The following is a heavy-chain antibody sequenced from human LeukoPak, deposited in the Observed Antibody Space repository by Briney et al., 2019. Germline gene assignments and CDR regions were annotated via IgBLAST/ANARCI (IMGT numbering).Heavy chain of an antibody. V-gene: IGHV4-34*01. CDR2: INHSGST. J-gene: IGHJ4*02. CDR1: GGSFSGYY. CDR3: ARGQALYYDYIWGSYRYTGFDY. D-gene: IGHD3-16*02. Sequence: SETLSLTCAVYGGSFSGYYWCWIRQPPGKGLEWIGEINHSGSTNYNPPLKSRVTISVDTSKNQFSLKLSSVTAADTAVYYCARGQALYYDYIWGSYRYTGFDYWGQGTLVTVSS.